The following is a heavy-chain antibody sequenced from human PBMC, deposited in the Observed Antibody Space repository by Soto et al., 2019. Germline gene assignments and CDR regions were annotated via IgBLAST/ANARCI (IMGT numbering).Heavy chain of an antibody. CDR3: ARGDRIAAAGTGGSRAFWRIDY. D-gene: IGHD6-13*01. CDR1: GYTFTSYY. J-gene: IGHJ4*02. CDR2: INPSGGST. Sequence: AASVKVSCKASGYTFTSYYMHWVRQAPGQGLEWMGIINPSGGSTSYAQKFQGRVTMTRDTSTSTVYMELSSLRSKDTAVYYCARGDRIAAAGTGGSRAFWRIDYWGQGTLVTVAS. V-gene: IGHV1-46*03.